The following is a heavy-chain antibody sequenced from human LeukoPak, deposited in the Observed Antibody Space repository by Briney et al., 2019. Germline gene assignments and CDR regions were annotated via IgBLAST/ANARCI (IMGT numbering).Heavy chain of an antibody. V-gene: IGHV3-48*01. CDR1: GFSFSSYR. Sequence: GGSLRLSCAASGFSFSSYRVNWVRQAPGKGLEWVSYISSSSSPIYYADSVKGRFTISRDNSKNTLYLQMNSLRAEDTAVYYCARAGGQLLHGFGYFEYWGQGTLVTVSS. J-gene: IGHJ4*02. CDR3: ARAGGQLLHGFGYFEY. D-gene: IGHD6-13*01. CDR2: ISSSSSPI.